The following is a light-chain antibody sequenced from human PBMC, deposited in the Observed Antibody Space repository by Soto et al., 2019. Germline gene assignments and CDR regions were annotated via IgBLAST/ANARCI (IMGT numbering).Light chain of an antibody. CDR3: QQRKNWPPT. CDR2: DAS. J-gene: IGKJ4*01. V-gene: IGKV3-11*01. Sequence: EIVLTQSPATLSLSPGERATLSCRASQSVNIFLAWYQQKPGQAPRLLIYDASKRAPGIPARFSGSGSGTDFTLTISSLEPEDFAVYYCQQRKNWPPTFGGGTKVEIK. CDR1: QSVNIF.